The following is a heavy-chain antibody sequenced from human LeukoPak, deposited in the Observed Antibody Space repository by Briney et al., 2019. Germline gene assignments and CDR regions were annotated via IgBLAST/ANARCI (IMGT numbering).Heavy chain of an antibody. CDR3: ARESLVLTGDY. V-gene: IGHV3-23*01. D-gene: IGHD6-13*01. Sequence: PGGSLRLSCAASGVTLSTYAMSWARQAPGKGLEWVSGISSSGSGDNTYYADSVKGRFTISRDNSKNTLYLQMNSLRAEDTAVYYCARESLVLTGDYWGRGTLVTVSS. CDR2: ISSSGSGDNT. J-gene: IGHJ4*02. CDR1: GVTLSTYA.